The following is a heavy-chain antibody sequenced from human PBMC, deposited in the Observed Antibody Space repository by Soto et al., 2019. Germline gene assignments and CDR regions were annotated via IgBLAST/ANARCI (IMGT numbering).Heavy chain of an antibody. D-gene: IGHD2-15*01. CDR1: GFTVSSNY. CDR2: IYSGGST. Sequence: GGSLRLSCAASGFTVSSNYMSWVRQAPGKGLEWVSVIYSGGSTYYADSVKGRFTISRHNSKNTLYLQMNSLRAEDTAVYYCARVVVVAAIPNWFDPWGQGTLGTVSS. V-gene: IGHV3-53*04. CDR3: ARVVVVAAIPNWFDP. J-gene: IGHJ5*02.